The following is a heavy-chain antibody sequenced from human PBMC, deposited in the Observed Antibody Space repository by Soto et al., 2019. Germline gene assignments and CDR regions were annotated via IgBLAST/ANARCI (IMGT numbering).Heavy chain of an antibody. V-gene: IGHV3-23*01. J-gene: IGHJ6*02. CDR3: AKDPAAEVGYGMDV. Sequence: EVHLLESGGGLAQPGGSLRLSCAASGFTFSSYALSWVRQAPGKGLEWVSGISGTGSNTYYADSVKGRFTISRDNSKKTLYLQMNSLRAEDTALYYCAKDPAAEVGYGMDVWGQGTTVTVSS. CDR1: GFTFSSYA. CDR2: ISGTGSNT. D-gene: IGHD6-13*01.